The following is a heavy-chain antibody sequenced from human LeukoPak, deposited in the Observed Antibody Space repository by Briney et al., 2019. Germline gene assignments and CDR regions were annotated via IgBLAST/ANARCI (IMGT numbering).Heavy chain of an antibody. J-gene: IGHJ3*02. CDR3: AREVGSTDAFHI. CDR2: IYTSGST. CDR1: GDSISSYY. Sequence: PETLSLTCTVSGDSISSYYWSWIRQPAGKGLEWIGRIYTSGSTNYNPSLKSRVTMSVDTPKNQFSLKLSSVTAADTAVYYCAREVGSTDAFHIWGQGTMVTVSS. D-gene: IGHD3-10*01. V-gene: IGHV4-4*07.